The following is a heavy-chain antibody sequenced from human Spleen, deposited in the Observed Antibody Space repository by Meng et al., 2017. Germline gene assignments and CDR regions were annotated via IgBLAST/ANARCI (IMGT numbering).Heavy chain of an antibody. CDR3: AREAAVLADYYNYGMDV. CDR1: GFTFSSYS. J-gene: IGHJ6*02. D-gene: IGHD4/OR15-4a*01. Sequence: GESLKISCAASGFTFSSYSMNWVRQAPGKGLEWVSSISSSSSYIYYADSVKGRFTISRDNAKNSLYLQMNSLRAEDTAVYYCAREAAVLADYYNYGMDVWGQGTTVTVSS. V-gene: IGHV3-21*01. CDR2: ISSSSSYI.